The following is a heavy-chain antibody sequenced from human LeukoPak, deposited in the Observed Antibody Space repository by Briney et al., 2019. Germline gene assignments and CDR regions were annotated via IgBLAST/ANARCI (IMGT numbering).Heavy chain of an antibody. CDR3: TRAPHPRCSSSGCYLDY. D-gene: IGHD2-2*01. V-gene: IGHV3-49*04. Sequence: GRSLRLSCSTSGFTFGDYAMSWVRQAPGKGLEWVGFIQAKAYGGTTKYAASVNGRFSISRDDSQSIANLQMNDLKTEDTAVYYCTRAPHPRCSSSGCYLDYWGQGTLVTVSS. CDR1: GFTFGDYA. J-gene: IGHJ4*02. CDR2: IQAKAYGGTT.